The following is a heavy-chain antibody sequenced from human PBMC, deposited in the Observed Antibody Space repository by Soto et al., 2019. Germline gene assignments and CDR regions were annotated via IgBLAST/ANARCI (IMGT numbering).Heavy chain of an antibody. D-gene: IGHD1-26*01. CDR2: ISSSSSTI. CDR1: GFTFSGYS. J-gene: IGHJ4*02. V-gene: IGHV3-48*02. Sequence: GSLRLSCAASGFTFSGYSMNWVRQAPGKGLEWVSYISSSSSTIYYADSVKGRFTISRDNAKNSLYLQLNSLRDEDTAVYYCARGDKESGSYLGIAATFGYWGQGTLVPVSS. CDR3: ARGDKESGSYLGIAATFGY.